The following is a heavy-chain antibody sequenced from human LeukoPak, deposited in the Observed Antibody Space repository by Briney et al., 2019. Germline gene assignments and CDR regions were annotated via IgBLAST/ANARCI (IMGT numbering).Heavy chain of an antibody. CDR3: ARGDYGAPAGAFDI. V-gene: IGHV3-20*04. CDR2: INWNGGST. Sequence: GGSLRLSCAASGFTFDDYGMSWVRQAPGKGLEWVSGINWNGGSTGYADSVKGRFTISRDNAKNSLYLQMNSLRAEDTALYYCARGDYGAPAGAFDIWGQGTMVTVSS. J-gene: IGHJ3*02. D-gene: IGHD4-17*01. CDR1: GFTFDDYG.